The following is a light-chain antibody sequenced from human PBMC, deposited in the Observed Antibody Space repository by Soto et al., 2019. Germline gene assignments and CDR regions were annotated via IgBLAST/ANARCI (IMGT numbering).Light chain of an antibody. V-gene: IGKV3-20*01. Sequence: EIVFTHSPGTLSLSPGERATLSCRASQSVSSSYLAWYQQKPGQAPRLLIYGASSRATGIPDRFSGSGSGTDFTLTISRLEPEDFAVYYCQQYRAFGQGTKVDI. CDR2: GAS. CDR3: QQYRA. CDR1: QSVSSSY. J-gene: IGKJ1*01.